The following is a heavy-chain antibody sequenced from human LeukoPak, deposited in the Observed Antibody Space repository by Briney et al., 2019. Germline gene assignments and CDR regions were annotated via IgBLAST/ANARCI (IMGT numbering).Heavy chain of an antibody. CDR3: ARDGDYDFGMDV. CDR1: GFTFSSYA. V-gene: IGHV3-30-3*01. J-gene: IGHJ6*02. Sequence: GGSLRLSCAASGFTFSSYAMRWVRQAPGKGLEWVAVISYDGSNKYYADSVKGRFTISRDNSKNTLYLQMNSLRAEDTAVYYCARDGDYDFGMDVWGQGTTVTVSS. CDR2: ISYDGSNK. D-gene: IGHD3-3*01.